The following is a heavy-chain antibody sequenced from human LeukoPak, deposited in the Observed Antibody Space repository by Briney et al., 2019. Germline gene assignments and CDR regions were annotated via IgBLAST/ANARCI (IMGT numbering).Heavy chain of an antibody. CDR2: ISPRGDIT. V-gene: IGHV3-23*01. D-gene: IGHD6-6*01. CDR3: ARGSPDSSSSVDFDY. CDR1: GFSFRSHG. Sequence: GGSLRLSCAASGFSFRSHGMNWVRQAPGKGLEWVSGISPRGDITYYKDSVRGRFTISRDNFKNTLYLQMSSLRVEDTAVYYCARGSPDSSSSVDFDYWGQGTLVTVSS. J-gene: IGHJ4*02.